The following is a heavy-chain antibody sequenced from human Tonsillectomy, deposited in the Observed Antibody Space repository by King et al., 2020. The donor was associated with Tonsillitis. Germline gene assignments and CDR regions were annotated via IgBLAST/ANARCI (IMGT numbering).Heavy chain of an antibody. D-gene: IGHD3-22*01. V-gene: IGHV3-21*01. CDR1: GFTFSSYS. CDR2: FSSSGTYI. J-gene: IGHJ6*02. Sequence: VQLVESGGGLVKPGGSLRLSCAASGFTFSSYSMNWVRQAPGKGLEWVSSFSSSGTYIYYADSVKGRFTISRDSAKNSLYVQLNSVRAEDTAVYYCARDYDSSGYYWYYGMDVWGQGTTVTVSS. CDR3: ARDYDSSGYYWYYGMDV.